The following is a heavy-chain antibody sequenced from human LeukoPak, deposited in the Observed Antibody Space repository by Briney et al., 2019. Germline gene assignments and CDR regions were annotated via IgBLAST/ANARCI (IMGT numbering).Heavy chain of an antibody. CDR1: GGTFSSYA. V-gene: IGHV1-69*13. Sequence: SVKVSCKASGGTFSSYAISWVRQAPGQGLGWMGGIIPIFGTANYAQKFQGRVTITADESTSTAYMELSSLRSEDTAVYYCARGKLGIHRWFDPWGQGTLVTVSS. CDR2: IIPIFGTA. D-gene: IGHD7-27*01. CDR3: ARGKLGIHRWFDP. J-gene: IGHJ5*02.